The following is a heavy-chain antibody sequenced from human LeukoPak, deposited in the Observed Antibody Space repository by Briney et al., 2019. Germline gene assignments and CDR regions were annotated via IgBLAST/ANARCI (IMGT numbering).Heavy chain of an antibody. J-gene: IGHJ4*02. CDR1: GYTLTELS. V-gene: IGHV1-24*01. CDR2: FDPEDGET. CDR3: ASKQRGGY. D-gene: IGHD6-25*01. Sequence: ASVKVSCKVSGYTLTELSMHWVRQAPGKGLEWMGGFDPEDGETIYAQKFQGRVTMTRDTSISTAYMELSRLRSDDTAVYYCASKQRGGYWGQGTLVTVSS.